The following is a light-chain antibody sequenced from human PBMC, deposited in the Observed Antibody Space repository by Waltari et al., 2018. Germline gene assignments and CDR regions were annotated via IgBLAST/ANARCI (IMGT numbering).Light chain of an antibody. CDR2: GAS. V-gene: IGKV1-33*01. Sequence: DIQMTQSPSYLSASVGDRVLITCQASQDVKNNLNWYQQKPGRAPRFLIYGASNLEPGVPSRFSGSGSGTDFVLTISSLQPEDFATYYCQQYDFLPLTFGPGTKVDI. J-gene: IGKJ3*01. CDR3: QQYDFLPLT. CDR1: QDVKNN.